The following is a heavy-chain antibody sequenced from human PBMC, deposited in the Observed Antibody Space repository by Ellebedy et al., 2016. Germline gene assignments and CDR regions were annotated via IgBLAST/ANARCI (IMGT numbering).Heavy chain of an antibody. V-gene: IGHV3-23*01. J-gene: IGHJ4*02. CDR3: ATRPERYFDY. Sequence: GGSLRLSXAASGFTFSSYAMSWVRQAPGKGLEWVSAISGSGSSIYYADSVKGRFTISRVNSKNTLYLQMNSLGAEDTAVYYCATRPERYFDYWGQGTLVTVSS. CDR1: GFTFSSYA. CDR2: ISGSGSSI. D-gene: IGHD6-6*01.